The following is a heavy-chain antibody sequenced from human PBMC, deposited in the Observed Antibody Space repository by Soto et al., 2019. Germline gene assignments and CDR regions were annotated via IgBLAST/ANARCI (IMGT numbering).Heavy chain of an antibody. Sequence: SETLSLTCTVSGGSISSYYWSWIRQPPGKGLEWIGYIYYSGSTNYNPSLKSRVTISVDTSKNQFSLRLTSVTAADTAVYYCARLGRYYQSLDSWGPGTLVTVSS. D-gene: IGHD3-10*01. J-gene: IGHJ5*01. V-gene: IGHV4-59*08. CDR3: ARLGRYYQSLDS. CDR1: GGSISSYY. CDR2: IYYSGST.